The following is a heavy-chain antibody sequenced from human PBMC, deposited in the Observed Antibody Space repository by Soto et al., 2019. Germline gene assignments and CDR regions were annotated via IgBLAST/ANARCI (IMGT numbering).Heavy chain of an antibody. CDR2: IDPSDSYT. CDR3: ASPWEWLAYDAFDI. D-gene: IGHD3-3*01. Sequence: PGESLKISCKGSGYSFTSYWISWVRQMPGKGLEWMGRIDPSDSYTNYSPSFQGHVTISADKSISTAYLQWSSLKASDTAMYYCASPWEWLAYDAFDIWGQGTMVTVSS. V-gene: IGHV5-10-1*01. CDR1: GYSFTSYW. J-gene: IGHJ3*02.